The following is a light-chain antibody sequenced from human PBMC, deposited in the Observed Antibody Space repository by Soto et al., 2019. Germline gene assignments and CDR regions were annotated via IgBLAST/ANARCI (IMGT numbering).Light chain of an antibody. J-gene: IGKJ1*01. CDR3: QQHDNWPRT. V-gene: IGKV3-15*01. CDR2: GAS. Sequence: EIVMTQSPATLSVSPGDRATLSCRASQSVYNNFAWYQQKPGQAPRLLIHGASTRATGIPARFSGSGSGTEFTLTISSLQSEDFALYYCQQHDNWPRTFGQGTKVDIK. CDR1: QSVYNN.